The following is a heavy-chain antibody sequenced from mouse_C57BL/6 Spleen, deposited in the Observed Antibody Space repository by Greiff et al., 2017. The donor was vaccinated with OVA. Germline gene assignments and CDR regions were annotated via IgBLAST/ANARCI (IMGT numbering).Heavy chain of an antibody. CDR2: INYDGSST. CDR1: GFTFSDYY. V-gene: IGHV5-16*01. D-gene: IGHD1-1*01. CDR3: AREYGSSYGYFDV. Sequence: DVMLVESEGGLVQPGSSMKLSCTASGFTFSDYYMAWVRQVPEKGLEWVANINYDGSSTYYLDSLKSRFIISRDNAKNMLYLQMSSLKSEDTATYYCAREYGSSYGYFDVWGTGTTVTVSS. J-gene: IGHJ1*03.